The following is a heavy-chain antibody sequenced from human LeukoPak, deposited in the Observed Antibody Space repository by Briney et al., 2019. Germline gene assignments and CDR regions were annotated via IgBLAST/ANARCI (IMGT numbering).Heavy chain of an antibody. D-gene: IGHD4-23*01. J-gene: IGHJ4*02. CDR3: ARDGGGGNPPGDY. CDR2: INPSGGST. V-gene: IGHV1-46*01. CDR1: GYTFTSYY. Sequence: ASVKVSCKASGYTFTSYYMHWVRQAPGQGLEWMGIINPSGGSTSYAQKFQGRVTMTRDMSTSTVYMELSRLRSDDTAVYYCARDGGGGNPPGDYWGQGTLVTVSS.